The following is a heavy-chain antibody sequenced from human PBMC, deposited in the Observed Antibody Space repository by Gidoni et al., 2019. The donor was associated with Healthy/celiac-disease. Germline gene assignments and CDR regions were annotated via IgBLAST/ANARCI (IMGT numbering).Heavy chain of an antibody. V-gene: IGHV3-21*01. J-gene: IGHJ4*02. D-gene: IGHD2-15*01. Sequence: EVQLVESGGGLVKPGGSLRLSCAASGFTFSSYSMNWVRQAPGKGLELVSSISSSSSYIYYADSGKGRFTISRDNAKNSLYLQMNSLRAEDTAVYYCARDAYCSGGSCLKIDYWGQGTLVTVSS. CDR2: ISSSSSYI. CDR3: ARDAYCSGGSCLKIDY. CDR1: GFTFSSYS.